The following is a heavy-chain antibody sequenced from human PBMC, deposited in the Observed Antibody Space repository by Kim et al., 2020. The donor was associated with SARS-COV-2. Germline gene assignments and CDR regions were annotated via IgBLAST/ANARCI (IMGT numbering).Heavy chain of an antibody. D-gene: IGHD5-12*01. CDR2: ISSSGTNT. CDR1: GFTLSSYG. Sequence: GGSLRLSCATSGFTLSSYGLNWVRQAPGKGLEWVSSISSSGTNTPYADSLEGRFTISKDSAKNSLYLQMNSLRAEDTAIYYCARGGYDGYWGQGNLVTVS. J-gene: IGHJ4*02. CDR3: ARGGYDGY. V-gene: IGHV3-21*01.